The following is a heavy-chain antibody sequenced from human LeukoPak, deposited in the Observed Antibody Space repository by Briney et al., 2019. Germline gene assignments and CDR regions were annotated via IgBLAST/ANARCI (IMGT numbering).Heavy chain of an antibody. Sequence: SETLSLTCTVSGGTISSYYWNWIRQPPGKGLEWIGYIHYSGSTKYNPSLKSRVTISVDTSKNQFSLKLSSVTAADTAVYYCARRYCTDGVCYLISWGQGTLVTVSS. D-gene: IGHD2-8*01. CDR2: IHYSGST. CDR3: ARRYCTDGVCYLIS. CDR1: GGTISSYY. J-gene: IGHJ5*02. V-gene: IGHV4-59*08.